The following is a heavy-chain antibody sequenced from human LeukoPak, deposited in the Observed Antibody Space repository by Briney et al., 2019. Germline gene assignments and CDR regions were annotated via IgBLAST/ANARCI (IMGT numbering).Heavy chain of an antibody. V-gene: IGHV3-11*04. J-gene: IGHJ5*02. CDR3: ARRYDFWSGYYGWFDP. D-gene: IGHD3-3*01. CDR1: GFTFNNYY. CDR2: ISISGYST. Sequence: GGSLRLSCAASGFTFNNYYMSWIRRAPGKGLEWISYISISGYSTYHADSVKGRFTISRDNAKNSLYLQMNNLRPEDTAFYYCARRYDFWSGYYGWFDPWGQGTLVTVSS.